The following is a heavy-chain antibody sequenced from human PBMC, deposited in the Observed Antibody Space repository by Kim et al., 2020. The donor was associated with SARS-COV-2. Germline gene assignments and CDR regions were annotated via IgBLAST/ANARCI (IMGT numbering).Heavy chain of an antibody. CDR3: ARLVSENSAVEY. J-gene: IGHJ4*02. CDR1: GDSISRSSNY. Sequence: SETLSLTCTVSGDSISRSSNYWGWIRQPPGKGLECIGSINYSGNTYYNPSLKSRVTISVDTSKNQFSLKMRSVTAADTAVYYCARLVSENSAVEYWGQGTLVTVSS. V-gene: IGHV4-39*01. CDR2: INYSGNT.